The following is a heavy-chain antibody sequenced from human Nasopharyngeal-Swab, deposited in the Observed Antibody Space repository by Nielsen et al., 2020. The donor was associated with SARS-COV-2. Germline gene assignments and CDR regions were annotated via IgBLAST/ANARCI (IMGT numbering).Heavy chain of an antibody. CDR1: GGSISSGGYS. CDR3: ARGYGSFPYYFDH. V-gene: IGHV4-30-2*01. CDR2: TYHSGST. Sequence: SDTLSLTFAVSGGSISSGGYSGSWIRQPPGKGLEWIWYTYHSGSTYYNPSLKSRVTISVDRSKNQFSLKLNSVTATDTAVYYCARGYGSFPYYFDHWGQGTLVTVSS. D-gene: IGHD1-26*01. J-gene: IGHJ4*02.